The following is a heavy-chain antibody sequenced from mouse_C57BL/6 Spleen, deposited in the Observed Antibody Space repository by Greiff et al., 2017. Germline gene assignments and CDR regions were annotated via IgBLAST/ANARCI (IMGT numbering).Heavy chain of an antibody. V-gene: IGHV5-6*01. CDR3: ARQGNWDLYYFDY. CDR1: GFTFSSYG. J-gene: IGHJ2*01. D-gene: IGHD4-1*01. CDR2: ISSGGSYT. Sequence: EVQGVESGGDLVKPGGSLKLSCAASGFTFSSYGMSWVRQTPDKRLEWVATISSGGSYTYYPDSVKGRFTISRDNAKNTLYLQMSSLKSEDTAMYYCARQGNWDLYYFDYWGQGTTLTVSS.